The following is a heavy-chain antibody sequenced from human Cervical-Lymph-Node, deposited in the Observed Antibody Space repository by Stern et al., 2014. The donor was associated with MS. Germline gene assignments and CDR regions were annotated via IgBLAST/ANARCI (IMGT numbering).Heavy chain of an antibody. CDR3: AHSPPSDDDAFDI. J-gene: IGHJ3*02. D-gene: IGHD2-21*02. CDR2: IYWDDDN. V-gene: IGHV2-5*02. Sequence: QVTLKESGPTLVNPTQTLTLTCAFSGFSLSTTGVGVGWIRQPPGKALEWLALIYWDDDNRYSPSLKSRLTITKDTSKNQCEHTLTNVDPVDTATYYCAHSPPSDDDAFDIWGQGTMVTISS. CDR1: GFSLSTTGVG.